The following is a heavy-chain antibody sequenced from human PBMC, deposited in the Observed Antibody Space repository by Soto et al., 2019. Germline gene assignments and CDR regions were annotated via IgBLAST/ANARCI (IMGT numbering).Heavy chain of an antibody. CDR3: ARAVLQLWFRID. CDR1: GGSISSGGYY. V-gene: IGHV4-31*03. J-gene: IGHJ4*02. D-gene: IGHD5-18*01. CDR2: IYYSGST. Sequence: QVQLQESGPGLVKHSQTLSLTCTVSGGSISSGGYYWSWIRQHPGKGLEWIGFIYYSGSTYYTPPLKIRVTRSVHTSKNQFSLKLSSVTAADTAVYDCARAVLQLWFRIDWGQGTLVTVSS.